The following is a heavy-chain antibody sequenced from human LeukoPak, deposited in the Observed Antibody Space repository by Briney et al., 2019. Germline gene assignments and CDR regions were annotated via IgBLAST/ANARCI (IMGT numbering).Heavy chain of an antibody. V-gene: IGHV3-48*02. J-gene: IGHJ4*02. CDR3: AREGFYGSGRGADFDY. CDR1: GFTFRNHF. Sequence: GGSLRLSCVVSGFTFRNHFMNWVRPAPGERLEWVSYISSSSNTIYYADSVKGRFIISRDNAKNSLFLQMNSLRDEDTAVYYCAREGFYGSGRGADFDYWGQGTLVTVSS. CDR2: ISSSSNTI. D-gene: IGHD3-10*01.